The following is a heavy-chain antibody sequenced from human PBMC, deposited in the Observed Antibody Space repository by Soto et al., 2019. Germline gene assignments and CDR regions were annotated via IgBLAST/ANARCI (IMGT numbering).Heavy chain of an antibody. CDR1: GGSISSYY. Sequence: PSETLSLTCTVSGGSISSYYWSWIRQPPGKGLEWIGYTYYSGTTNYNPSLKSRVTISVDTSKNQFSLKLSSVTAADTAVYYCARGTDSSSWFDGFDIWGQGTMVTVSS. CDR3: ARGTDSSSWFDGFDI. V-gene: IGHV4-59*01. CDR2: TYYSGTT. D-gene: IGHD6-13*01. J-gene: IGHJ3*02.